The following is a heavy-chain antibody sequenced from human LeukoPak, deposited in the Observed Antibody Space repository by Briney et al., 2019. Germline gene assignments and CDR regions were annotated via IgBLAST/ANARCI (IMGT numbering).Heavy chain of an antibody. V-gene: IGHV3-48*01. J-gene: IGHJ6*02. CDR3: ARDPPHGMDV. Sequence: GGSLRLSCAASGFTFANYNFNWVRQAPGKGLEWVPYISSTSSTIYYADSMKGRFTISRDNAKNSLYLQMNSLRAEDTAVYYCARDPPHGMDVWGQGTTVTVSS. CDR1: GFTFANYN. CDR2: ISSTSSTI.